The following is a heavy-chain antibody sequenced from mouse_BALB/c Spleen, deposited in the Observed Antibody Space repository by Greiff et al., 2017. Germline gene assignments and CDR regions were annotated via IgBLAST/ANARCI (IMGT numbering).Heavy chain of an antibody. CDR3: ASYYRSLYYAMDY. CDR1: GFSLTSYG. V-gene: IGHV2-9*02. CDR2: IWAGGST. Sequence: VMLVESGPGLVAPSQSLSITCTVSGFSLTSYGVHWVRQPPGKGLEWLGVIWAGGSTNYNSALMSRLSISKDNSKSQVFLKMNSLQTDDTAMYYCASYYRSLYYAMDYWGQGTSVTVSS. J-gene: IGHJ4*01. D-gene: IGHD2-14*01.